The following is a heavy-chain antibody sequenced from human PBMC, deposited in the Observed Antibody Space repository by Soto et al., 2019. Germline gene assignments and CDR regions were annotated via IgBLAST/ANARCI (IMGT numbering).Heavy chain of an antibody. CDR2: VNPILSMS. Sequence: QVQLVQSGAEVKRPGSSVKVSCKASGDTFSFYSINWVRQAPGLGLEWMGRVNPILSMSNYAQRFQGRVTQTADKSTSTDYMELSGLRSEDTAMYYCATSYGSGYRAFDYWGQGALVTVSS. CDR1: GDTFSFYS. V-gene: IGHV1-69*04. J-gene: IGHJ4*02. D-gene: IGHD3-10*01. CDR3: ATSYGSGYRAFDY.